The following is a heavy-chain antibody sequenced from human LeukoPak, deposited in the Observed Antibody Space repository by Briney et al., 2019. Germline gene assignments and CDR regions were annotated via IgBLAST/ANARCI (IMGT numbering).Heavy chain of an antibody. Sequence: ASVKVSCKASGYTFTGYYMHWVRQAPGQGLEWMGWINPNSGGTNYAQKFQGRVTMTRDTSTSTAYMELSRLRSDDTAVYYCARLSGDILTGYYYFDYWGQGTLVTVSS. CDR3: ARLSGDILTGYYYFDY. J-gene: IGHJ4*02. V-gene: IGHV1-2*02. CDR2: INPNSGGT. CDR1: GYTFTGYY. D-gene: IGHD3-9*01.